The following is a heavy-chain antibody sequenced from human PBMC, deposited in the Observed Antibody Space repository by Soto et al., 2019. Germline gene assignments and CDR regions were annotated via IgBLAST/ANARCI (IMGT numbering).Heavy chain of an antibody. J-gene: IGHJ6*02. D-gene: IGHD6-6*01. V-gene: IGHV3-30*18. CDR2: ISNDGSNK. CDR3: AKVIRADSTSSNFYYYSGMAV. CDR1: GFSFSTYG. Sequence: QVQMVESGGGVVQPGRSLRHSCAASGFSFSTYGMHWVRQAPGKGLEWMAVISNDGSNKYYADSVKGRFTISRDNSKDTLFLQMNSLRGEDTAIYYCAKVIRADSTSSNFYYYSGMAVWGPGTTVTVSS.